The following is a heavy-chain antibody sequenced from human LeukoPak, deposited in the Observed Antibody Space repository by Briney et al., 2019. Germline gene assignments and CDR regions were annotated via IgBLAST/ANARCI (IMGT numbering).Heavy chain of an antibody. Sequence: LGGSLRLSCAASGFTFDDYGMSWVRQGPGKGLEWVSGINWNGGNTGYADSVKGRFTIFRDNAKNSLYLEMDSLRVEDTALYYCARTSDGNWFDPWGQGTLVTVSS. D-gene: IGHD1-26*01. CDR2: INWNGGNT. J-gene: IGHJ5*02. CDR3: ARTSDGNWFDP. CDR1: GFTFDDYG. V-gene: IGHV3-20*04.